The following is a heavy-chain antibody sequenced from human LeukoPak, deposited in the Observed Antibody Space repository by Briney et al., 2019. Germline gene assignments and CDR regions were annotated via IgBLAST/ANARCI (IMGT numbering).Heavy chain of an antibody. CDR2: MNPNSGNT. CDR1: GYTFTSYD. J-gene: IGHJ4*02. CDR3: ARIGLSGYLYYFDY. D-gene: IGHD3-3*01. Sequence: ASVKVSCKASGYTFTSYDINWVRQATGQGVEGMGWMNPNSGNTGYAQKFQGRVTITRNTSISTAYMELSSLRSEDTAVYYCARIGLSGYLYYFDYWGQGTLVTVSS. V-gene: IGHV1-8*03.